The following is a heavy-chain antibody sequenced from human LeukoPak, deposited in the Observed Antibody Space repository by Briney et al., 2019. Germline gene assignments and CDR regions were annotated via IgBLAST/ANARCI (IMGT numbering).Heavy chain of an antibody. Sequence: PSETLSLTCAVSGGSISSSNWWSWVRQPPGKGLEWIGEIYHSGSTNYNPSLKSRVTISVDKSKNQFSLKLSTVTAADTAVYYCARGVRGYDSNAYYDYWGQGTLVTVSS. D-gene: IGHD3-22*01. CDR2: IYHSGST. CDR1: GGSISSSNW. V-gene: IGHV4-4*02. CDR3: ARGVRGYDSNAYYDY. J-gene: IGHJ4*02.